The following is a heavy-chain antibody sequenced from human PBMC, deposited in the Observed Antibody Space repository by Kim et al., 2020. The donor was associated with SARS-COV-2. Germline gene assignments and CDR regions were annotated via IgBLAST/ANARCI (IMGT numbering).Heavy chain of an antibody. CDR3: AKDLVGGVAPFDY. D-gene: IGHD1-26*01. J-gene: IGHJ4*02. V-gene: IGHV3-23*01. Sequence: SVKGRFTISRENSKNTRYMPMNSPGAEDPAVYYCAKDLVGGVAPFDYWGQGTLVTVSS.